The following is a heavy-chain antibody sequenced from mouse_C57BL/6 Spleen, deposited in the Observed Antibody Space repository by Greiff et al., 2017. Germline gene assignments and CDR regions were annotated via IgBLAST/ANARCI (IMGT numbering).Heavy chain of an antibody. CDR3: ARGGYRFAY. D-gene: IGHD2-2*01. CDR1: GYTFTDYY. J-gene: IGHJ3*01. V-gene: IGHV1-26*01. CDR2: INPNNGGT. Sequence: EVQLQQSGPELVKPGASVKISCKASGYTFTDYYMNWVKQSHGKSLEWIGDINPNNGGTSYNQKFKGKAPLTVDQSSSTAYMERRSLTSDDSSVYYCARGGYRFAYWGQGTLVTVSA.